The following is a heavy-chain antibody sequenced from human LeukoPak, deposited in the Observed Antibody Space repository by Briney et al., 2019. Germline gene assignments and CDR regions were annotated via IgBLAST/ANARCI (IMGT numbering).Heavy chain of an antibody. CDR1: GFTFRNSG. CDR2: IQYHGRDK. CDR3: AREGGRTVAGTFDN. Sequence: GGSLRLSCAASGFTFRNSGMHWVRQAPGKGLEWVAFIQYHGRDKYYADSVKGRFTISRDNSKNTLYMEVNSLRAEDTAVYYCAREGGRTVAGTFDNWGQGTLVTVSS. V-gene: IGHV3-30*02. D-gene: IGHD6-19*01. J-gene: IGHJ4*02.